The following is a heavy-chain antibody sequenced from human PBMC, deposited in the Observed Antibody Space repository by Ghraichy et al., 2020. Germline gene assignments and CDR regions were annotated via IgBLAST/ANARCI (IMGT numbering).Heavy chain of an antibody. J-gene: IGHJ3*01. Sequence: GGSLRLSCAASGFTFRDHAMSWVRRAPGKGLEWVSGISGRGSTYYVDSVQGRFNISRDNVKNMLYLEMNSLRAEDSGTYYCAKVTPRAHVQGAFDFWGQGTTVTVSS. D-gene: IGHD2-21*02. V-gene: IGHV3-23*02. CDR3: AKVTPRAHVQGAFDF. CDR2: ISGRGST. CDR1: GFTFRDHA.